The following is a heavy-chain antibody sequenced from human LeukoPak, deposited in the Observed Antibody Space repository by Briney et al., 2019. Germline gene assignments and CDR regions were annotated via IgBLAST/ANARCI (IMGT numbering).Heavy chain of an antibody. CDR2: IYTSGST. Sequence: NPSETLSLTCTVSGGSISSYYWSWIRQPAGKGLEWIGRIYTSGSTNYNPSLKSRVTISVDTSKNQFSLKLSSVTAADTAVYYCATSFDSSGGNPFDYWGQGTLVTVSS. V-gene: IGHV4-4*07. CDR1: GGSISSYY. J-gene: IGHJ4*02. D-gene: IGHD6-19*01. CDR3: ATSFDSSGGNPFDY.